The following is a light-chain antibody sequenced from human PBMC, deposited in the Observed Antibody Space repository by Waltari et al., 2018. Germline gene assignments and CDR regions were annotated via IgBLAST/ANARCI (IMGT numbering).Light chain of an antibody. Sequence: QSALTPPAPVSGTPGQSITVSCTGTHTAVGIDNLVSWYQHHQGKPPKLMICEVIKRPSGVPDCFSGSKAGNTASLTISGLQAEDDADYYCGSYAGSGTYVFGTGTKVTVL. CDR1: HTAVGIDNL. J-gene: IGLJ1*01. V-gene: IGLV2-23*02. CDR2: EVI. CDR3: GSYAGSGTYV.